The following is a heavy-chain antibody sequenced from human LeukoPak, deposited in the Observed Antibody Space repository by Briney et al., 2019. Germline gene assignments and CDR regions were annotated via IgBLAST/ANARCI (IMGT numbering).Heavy chain of an antibody. D-gene: IGHD5-12*01. V-gene: IGHV3-21*04. CDR3: AREVLSGYDSHDWFDP. CDR2: ISSSSSYI. CDR1: GFTFSSYS. Sequence: GGSLRLSCAASGFTFSSYSMNWVRQAPGKGLEWVSSISSSSSYIYYADSVKGRFTISRDNAKNSLYLQMNSLRAEDTAVYYCAREVLSGYDSHDWFDPWGQGTLVTVSS. J-gene: IGHJ5*02.